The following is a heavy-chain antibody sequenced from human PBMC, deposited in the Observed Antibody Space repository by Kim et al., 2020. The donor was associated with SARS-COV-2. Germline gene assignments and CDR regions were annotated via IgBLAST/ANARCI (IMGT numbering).Heavy chain of an antibody. J-gene: IGHJ6*02. D-gene: IGHD2-2*01. CDR1: GFTFSSYA. CDR3: AKDYQLLGTSDYYYYGMDV. V-gene: IGHV3-23*01. CDR2: FSGSGGST. Sequence: GGSLRLSCAASGFTFSSYAMSWVRQAPGKGLEWVSAFSGSGGSTYYADSVKGRFTISRDNSKNTLYLQMNSLRAEDTAVYYCAKDYQLLGTSDYYYYGMDVWGQGTTVTVSS.